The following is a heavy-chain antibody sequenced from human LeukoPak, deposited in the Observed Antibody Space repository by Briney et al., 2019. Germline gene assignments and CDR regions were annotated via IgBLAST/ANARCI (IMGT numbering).Heavy chain of an antibody. CDR3: ARANYDILTGYPLPFFDY. V-gene: IGHV4-4*07. D-gene: IGHD3-9*01. J-gene: IGHJ4*02. Sequence: SETLSLTCTVSGGSISSYYWSWIRQPAGKGLEWIGRIYTSGSTNYNPSLKSRVTMSVDTSKNQFSLKLSSVTAADTAVYYCARANYDILTGYPLPFFDYWGQGTLVTVSS. CDR1: GGSISSYY. CDR2: IYTSGST.